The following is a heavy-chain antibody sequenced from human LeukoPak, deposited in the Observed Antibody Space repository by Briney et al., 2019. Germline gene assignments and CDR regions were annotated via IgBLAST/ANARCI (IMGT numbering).Heavy chain of an antibody. CDR1: GGSLSTSTYY. V-gene: IGHV4-39*01. Sequence: SETLSLTCTVSGGSLSTSTYYWGWIRQPPGKGLEWIGSVYYSGSTYNNPSLQSRVTISVDTSNNQFSLKLSSVTAADTAVYYCASQALVTYFWSGYSPYYFDYWGQGILVTVSS. CDR2: VYYSGST. J-gene: IGHJ4*02. CDR3: ASQALVTYFWSGYSPYYFDY. D-gene: IGHD3-3*01.